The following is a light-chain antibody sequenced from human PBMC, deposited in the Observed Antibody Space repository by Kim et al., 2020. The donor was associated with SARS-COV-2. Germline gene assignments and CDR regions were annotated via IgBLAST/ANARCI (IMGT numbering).Light chain of an antibody. CDR1: NIGTKS. Sequence: SYELTQPPSVSVAPGKTARITCGGNNIGTKSVHWYQQKPGQAPVLVIYYDSDRPSGIPERFSGSNSENTATLTISRVEAGDEADYYCQVWDSSNDHWVFGGGTQLTVL. CDR2: YDS. V-gene: IGLV3-21*04. J-gene: IGLJ3*02. CDR3: QVWDSSNDHWV.